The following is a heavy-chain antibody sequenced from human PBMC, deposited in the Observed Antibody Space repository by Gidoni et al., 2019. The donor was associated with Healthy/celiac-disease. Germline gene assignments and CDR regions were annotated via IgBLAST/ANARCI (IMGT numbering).Heavy chain of an antibody. CDR1: GGSISSGSYY. V-gene: IGHV4-61*02. CDR3: ARGGYYGSGSPSFDP. D-gene: IGHD3-10*01. CDR2: IYTSGST. Sequence: QVQLQESGPGLVKPSQTLSLTCTVSGGSISSGSYYWSWIRQPAGKGLEWIGRIYTSGSTNYNPSLKSRVTISVDTSKNQFSLKLSSVTAADTAVYYCARGGYYGSGSPSFDPWGQGTLVTVSS. J-gene: IGHJ5*02.